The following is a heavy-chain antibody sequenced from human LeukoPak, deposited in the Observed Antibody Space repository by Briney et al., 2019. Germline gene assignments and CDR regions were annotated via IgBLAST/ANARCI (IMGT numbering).Heavy chain of an antibody. J-gene: IGHJ6*03. Sequence: SVKVSCKASGGTFSSYAISWVRQAPGQGLEWMGGIIPIFGTANYAQKFHGRVTINTHEPTTTASMELSSLRYEAAAVYYCARGYPLCGGDCYSNYYYYMDVWGKGTTVTVSS. V-gene: IGHV1-69*05. CDR1: GGTFSSYA. CDR3: ARGYPLCGGDCYSNYYYYMDV. CDR2: IIPIFGTA. D-gene: IGHD2-21*02.